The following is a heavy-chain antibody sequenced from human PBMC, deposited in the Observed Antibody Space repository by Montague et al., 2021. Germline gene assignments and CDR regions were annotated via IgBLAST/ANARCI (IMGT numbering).Heavy chain of an antibody. CDR3: ARDQGQGYCGGDCYVGLDY. V-gene: IGHV3-7*01. CDR1: GFTFSNYW. J-gene: IGHJ4*02. CDR2: IKQDGSEK. Sequence: SLRLSCAASGFTFSNYWMSWVRQAPGKGLEWVATIKQDGSEKHYVDSVKGRFTISRDNAKNSLYLPMNSLRAEDTAVYFCARDQGQGYCGGDCYVGLDYWGQGTLVTVSS. D-gene: IGHD2-21*01.